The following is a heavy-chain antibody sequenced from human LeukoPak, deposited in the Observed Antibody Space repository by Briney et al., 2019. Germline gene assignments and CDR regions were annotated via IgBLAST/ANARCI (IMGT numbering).Heavy chain of an antibody. CDR3: ARVRGIAVAADAFDI. Sequence: GGSLRPSCAASGFTFSSYAMSWVRQAPGKGLEWVSSISSSSSYIYYADSVKGRFTISRDNAKNSLYLQMNSLRAEDTAVYYCARVRGIAVAADAFDIWGQGTMVTVSS. CDR1: GFTFSSYA. CDR2: ISSSSSYI. D-gene: IGHD6-19*01. J-gene: IGHJ3*02. V-gene: IGHV3-21*01.